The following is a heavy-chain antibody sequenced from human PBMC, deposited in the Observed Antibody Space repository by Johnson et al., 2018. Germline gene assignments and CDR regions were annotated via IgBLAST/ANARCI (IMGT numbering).Heavy chain of an antibody. V-gene: IGHV3-30*18. CDR1: GFTFSSYG. Sequence: QVQLQESGGGVVQPGRSLRLSCAASGFTFSSYGIHWVRQAPGKGLEWVAVISYDGSNKYYAESVKGRFTISRDNSKNTLYLQMNSLRVEDTAVYYCAKEHYYGSGSLESMDVWGKGTTVTVSS. D-gene: IGHD3-10*01. J-gene: IGHJ6*03. CDR3: AKEHYYGSGSLESMDV. CDR2: ISYDGSNK.